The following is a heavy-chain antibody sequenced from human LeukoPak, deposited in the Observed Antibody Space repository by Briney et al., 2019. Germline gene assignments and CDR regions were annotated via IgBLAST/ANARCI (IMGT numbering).Heavy chain of an antibody. D-gene: IGHD2-2*01. CDR3: ARLSLSCSSTSCYEWFDP. CDR1: GYTFTSYD. V-gene: IGHV1-8*03. J-gene: IGHJ5*02. CDR2: MNPNSGNT. Sequence: ASVKVSCKASGYTFTSYDINWVRQATGQGLEWMGWMNPNSGNTGCAQKFQGRVTITRNTSISTAYMELSSLRSEDTAVYYCARLSLSCSSTSCYEWFDPWGQGTLVSVSS.